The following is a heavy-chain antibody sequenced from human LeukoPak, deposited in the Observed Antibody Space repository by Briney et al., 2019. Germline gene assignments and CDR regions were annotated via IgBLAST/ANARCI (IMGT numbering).Heavy chain of an antibody. CDR3: ARRAAGSFDY. Sequence: SETLSLTCTVPGDSISSYYWSWIRQPPGKGLEWIGHFYHSGSTNYNPSLKSRVTISVDKSKNQFSLKLSSVTAADTAVYYCARRAAGSFDYWGQGTLVTVSS. D-gene: IGHD6-13*01. V-gene: IGHV4-59*12. CDR2: FYHSGST. CDR1: GDSISSYY. J-gene: IGHJ4*02.